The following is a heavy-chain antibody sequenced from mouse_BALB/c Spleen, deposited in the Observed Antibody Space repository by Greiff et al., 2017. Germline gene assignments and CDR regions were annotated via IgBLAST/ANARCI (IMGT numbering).Heavy chain of an antibody. V-gene: IGHV1-4*02. Sequence: QVQLKQSAAELARPGASVKMSCKASGYTFTSYTMHWVKQRPGQGLEWIGYINPSSGYTEYNQKFKDKTTLTVDKSSSTAYMQLSSLTSEDSAVYYCARRILTLYYFDYWGQGTTLTGSS. CDR2: INPSSGYT. J-gene: IGHJ2*01. CDR1: GYTFTSYT. CDR3: ARRILTLYYFDY.